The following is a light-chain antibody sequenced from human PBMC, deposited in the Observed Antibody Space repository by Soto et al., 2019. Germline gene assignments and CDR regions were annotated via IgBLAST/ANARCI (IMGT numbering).Light chain of an antibody. Sequence: DIQITQSPSSLSASVGDRVTITCRASQGIGNYLAWYQQKSGKVPKLLIYAASTLQSGVPSRFSGSRSGTDFTLTISSLQPEDVATYYCQNHNNAPWTFGQGTKVDIK. J-gene: IGKJ1*01. V-gene: IGKV1-27*01. CDR3: QNHNNAPWT. CDR2: AAS. CDR1: QGIGNY.